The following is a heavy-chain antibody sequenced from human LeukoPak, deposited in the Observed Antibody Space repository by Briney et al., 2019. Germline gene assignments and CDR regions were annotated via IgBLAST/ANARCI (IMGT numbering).Heavy chain of an antibody. CDR1: GGTFSSYA. CDR3: AREGGGYRENEAEYYFDY. J-gene: IGHJ4*02. CDR2: IIPIFGTA. V-gene: IGHV1-69*13. Sequence: SVEVSCKASGGTFSSYAISWVRQAPGQGLEWMGGIIPIFGTANYAQKFQGRVTITADESTSTAYMELSSLRSEDTAVYYCAREGGGYRENEAEYYFDYWGQGTLVTVSS. D-gene: IGHD5-12*01.